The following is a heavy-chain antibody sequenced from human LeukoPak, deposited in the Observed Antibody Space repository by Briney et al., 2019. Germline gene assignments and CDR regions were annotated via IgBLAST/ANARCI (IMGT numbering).Heavy chain of an antibody. D-gene: IGHD2-2*01. V-gene: IGHV4-34*01. CDR2: INHSGST. CDR3: ARGRYCSSTSCYVRHYYYYMDV. CDR1: GGSFSGYY. Sequence: SETLSLTCAVYGGSFSGYYWSWIRQPPGKGLEWIGEINHSGSTNYNPSLKSRVTISVDTSKNQFSLKLSSVTAADTAVYYCARGRYCSSTSCYVRHYYYYMDVWGKGTTVTVSS. J-gene: IGHJ6*03.